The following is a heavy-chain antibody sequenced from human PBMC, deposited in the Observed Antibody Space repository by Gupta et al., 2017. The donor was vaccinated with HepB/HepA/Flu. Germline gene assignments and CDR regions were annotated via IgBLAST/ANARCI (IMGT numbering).Heavy chain of an antibody. CDR2: ISSSGGST. V-gene: IGHV3-23*01. CDR3: AKRGTSGLYYFEY. D-gene: IGHD6-19*01. J-gene: IGHJ4*02. CDR1: GFTFSSYA. Sequence: EVQLLESGGGLVEPGGSLRLSCAASGFTFSSYAMSWVRQAPGKGLEWVSAISSSGGSTSYADAVKGRFTLSRDNSKKTLYLQMNRLRAEDTAVYYCAKRGTSGLYYFEYWCQGTLVTVSS.